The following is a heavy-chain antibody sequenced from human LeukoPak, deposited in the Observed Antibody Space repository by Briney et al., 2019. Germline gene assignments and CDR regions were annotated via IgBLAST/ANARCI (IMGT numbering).Heavy chain of an antibody. CDR3: TTDFSSWYTPQIGY. J-gene: IGHJ4*02. V-gene: IGHV3-15*01. D-gene: IGHD6-13*01. Sequence: TGGSLRLSCAASGFTFSNAWMSWVRQAPGKGLEWVGRIKSKTDGGTTDYAAPVKGRFTISRDDSKNTLYLQMNSLKTEDTAVYYCTTDFSSWYTPQIGYWGQGTLVTVSS. CDR1: GFTFSNAW. CDR2: IKSKTDGGTT.